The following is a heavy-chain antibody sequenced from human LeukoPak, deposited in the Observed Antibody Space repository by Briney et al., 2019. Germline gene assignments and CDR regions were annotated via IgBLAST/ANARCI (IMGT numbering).Heavy chain of an antibody. Sequence: GGSLRLSCAASGFIFSSYAMSWVRQAPGKGLEWVSYGGSGGSTYYADSAKGRFTVSRDNSKSTLYLQMNSLTAEDTAIYYCAKMRGQYYHSYYMDAWGKGTTVTVSS. CDR2: GGSGGST. J-gene: IGHJ6*03. V-gene: IGHV3-23*01. CDR1: GFIFSSYA. CDR3: AKMRGQYYHSYYMDA.